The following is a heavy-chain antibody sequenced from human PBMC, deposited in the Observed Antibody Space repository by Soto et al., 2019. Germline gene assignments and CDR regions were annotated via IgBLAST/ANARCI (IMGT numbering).Heavy chain of an antibody. J-gene: IGHJ2*01. V-gene: IGHV3-20*04. CDR3: VRDLTSGYRPEGIFDL. D-gene: IGHD5-12*01. CDR1: GVTIDDYG. Sequence: EVQLVESGGGVVRPGGSLRLSCTASGVTIDDYGMSWVRQVPGKGLEWVSAINWSGDSTSYVDFVKGRFTISRDNVKNSLYLQMDSLRAEDTAFYYCVRDLTSGYRPEGIFDLWGRGTLVTVS. CDR2: INWSGDST.